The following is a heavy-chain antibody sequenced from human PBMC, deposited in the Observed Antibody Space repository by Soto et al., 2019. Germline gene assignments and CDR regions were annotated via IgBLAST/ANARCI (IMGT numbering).Heavy chain of an antibody. CDR2: IYWDNDK. V-gene: IGHV2-5*02. Sequence: QITLKESGPTLVKPTQTLTLTCTFSGFSLSTSGVGVGWIRQPPGKALEWLALIYWDNDKRYSPSLKSRLTIIKDTPKDPVVLTMTHMDPVDTATYYCAHLPHRALAAYFQHWGQGTLVTVSS. CDR1: GFSLSTSGVG. J-gene: IGHJ1*01. CDR3: AHLPHRALAAYFQH.